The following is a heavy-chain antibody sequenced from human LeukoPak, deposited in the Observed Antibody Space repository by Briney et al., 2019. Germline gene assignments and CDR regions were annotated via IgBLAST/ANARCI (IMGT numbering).Heavy chain of an antibody. D-gene: IGHD5-24*01. J-gene: IGHJ1*01. CDR2: ISYDGSNK. V-gene: IGHV3-30*01. Sequence: GGSLRLSCAASGFTFSSYAMHWVRQAPGKGLEWVAVISYDGSNKYYADSVKGRFTISRDNSKNTLYVQMNSLRAEDTAVYYCARDTEMGGQGTLVTVSS. CDR1: GFTFSSYA. CDR3: ARDTEM.